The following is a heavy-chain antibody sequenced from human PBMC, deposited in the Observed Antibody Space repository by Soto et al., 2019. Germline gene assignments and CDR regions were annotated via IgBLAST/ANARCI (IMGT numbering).Heavy chain of an antibody. Sequence: EVQLLESGGGSVQPGGSLRLSCAASGFNFNTQSMSWVRQAPGMGLEWVSAISWSGGSTYYADSVKGRFAISRDKSKNTLYLQINSLRAEDTAVYYCAKPDGATYNFRYWGQGTLVIVSS. CDR1: GFNFNTQS. CDR3: AKPDGATYNFRY. V-gene: IGHV3-23*01. CDR2: ISWSGGST. D-gene: IGHD1-1*01. J-gene: IGHJ4*01.